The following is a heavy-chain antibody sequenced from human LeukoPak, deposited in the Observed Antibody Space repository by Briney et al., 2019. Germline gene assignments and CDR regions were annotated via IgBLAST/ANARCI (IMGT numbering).Heavy chain of an antibody. Sequence: ASVTVSCKASGYTFTSYDINWVRQAAGQGIEWMGWMNPNRGNTGYAQKFQGRVTMPRNTSISTAYMELSGLRSEDTAVYYCARDTYLHYDFWIGIDYYYYMDVWGKGTTVTVSS. V-gene: IGHV1-8*01. J-gene: IGHJ6*03. CDR3: ARDTYLHYDFWIGIDYYYYMDV. D-gene: IGHD3-3*01. CDR1: GYTFTSYD. CDR2: MNPNRGNT.